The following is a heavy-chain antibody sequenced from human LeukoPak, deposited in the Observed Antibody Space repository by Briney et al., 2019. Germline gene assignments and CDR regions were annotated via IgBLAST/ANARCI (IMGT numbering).Heavy chain of an antibody. CDR1: GLTFSSYS. CDR2: INSGGHYI. D-gene: IGHD6-13*01. V-gene: IGHV3-21*01. Sequence: GGSLRLSCAASGLTFSSYSMTWVRQAPGKGLEWVSSINSGGHYIYYADPLKGRLTISRDNAKNSLYLQMNNLRAEDTAVYYCARGYSSTWATGYWGQGTLVTVSS. CDR3: ARGYSSTWATGY. J-gene: IGHJ4*02.